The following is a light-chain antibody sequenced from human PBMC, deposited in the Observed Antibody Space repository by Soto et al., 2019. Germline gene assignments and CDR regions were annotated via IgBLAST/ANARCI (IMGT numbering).Light chain of an antibody. CDR3: SSRTGSRNTYV. Sequence: QSALTQPPSASGSPGQSVTISCIGTSSDVGGYNHVSWYQHHPGEAPKVIIYAVNKRPSGVPDRFSGSKSGNVASLTLSGLQAEDEADYYCSSRTGSRNTYVFGTGTQLTVL. CDR2: AVN. V-gene: IGLV2-8*01. CDR1: SSDVGGYNH. J-gene: IGLJ1*01.